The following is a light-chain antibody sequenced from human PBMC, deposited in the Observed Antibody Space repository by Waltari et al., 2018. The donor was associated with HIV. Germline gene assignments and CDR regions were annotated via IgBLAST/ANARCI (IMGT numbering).Light chain of an antibody. CDR3: QQSYTTPLS. Sequence: DIQMTQSPSSLSASIGDRVIMTCRTSQSISSNLNWFQQRPGKAPKLLIYAASSLESGVPSRFSGSGSGTDFTLTISRRQPEDFATYDCQQSYTTPLSFGPGTKVDIK. CDR2: AAS. J-gene: IGKJ3*01. V-gene: IGKV1-39*01. CDR1: QSISSN.